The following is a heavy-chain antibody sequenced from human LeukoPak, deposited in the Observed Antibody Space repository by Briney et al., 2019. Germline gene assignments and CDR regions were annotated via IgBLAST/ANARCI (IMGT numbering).Heavy chain of an antibody. CDR2: IYTSGST. V-gene: IGHV4-4*07. Sequence: SETPSLTCTVSGGSISSYYWSWIRQPAGKGLEWIGRIYTSGSTNYNPSLKSRVTMSVDTSKNQFSLKLSSVTAADTAVYYCARARPDYYDRPTFDYWGQGTLVTVSS. CDR1: GGSISSYY. CDR3: ARARPDYYDRPTFDY. D-gene: IGHD3-22*01. J-gene: IGHJ4*02.